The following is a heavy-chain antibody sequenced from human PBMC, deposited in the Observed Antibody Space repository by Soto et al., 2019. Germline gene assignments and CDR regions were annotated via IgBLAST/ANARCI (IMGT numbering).Heavy chain of an antibody. Sequence: QVHLVQSGAEVKKPGASVKVSCQASGYAFTTYGITWVRQAPGQGLECMGWISAHHGITNYAQKLQGRVTATRDPTPSTPHIGLRRLSADETAVYYCAGRRHGDYWAPGALLTVSS. CDR3: AGRRHGDY. V-gene: IGHV1-18*01. CDR2: ISAHHGIT. CDR1: GYAFTTYG. J-gene: IGHJ4*02.